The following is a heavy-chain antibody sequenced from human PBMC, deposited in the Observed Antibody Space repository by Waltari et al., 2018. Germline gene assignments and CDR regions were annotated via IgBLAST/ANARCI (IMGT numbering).Heavy chain of an antibody. CDR3: AKDPDYGDYVGYWYFNL. Sequence: EVQLLESGGGLVQPGGSLRLSCAASGFTFSNYAMRGVRQAPGKGLEWVSTISGSGDSTYYADSVKGRFTISRDNSKNTLYLRMTSLRAEDTAFYYCAKDPDYGDYVGYWYFNLWGRGTLVTLAS. V-gene: IGHV3-23*01. J-gene: IGHJ2*01. D-gene: IGHD4-17*01. CDR1: GFTFSNYA. CDR2: ISGSGDST.